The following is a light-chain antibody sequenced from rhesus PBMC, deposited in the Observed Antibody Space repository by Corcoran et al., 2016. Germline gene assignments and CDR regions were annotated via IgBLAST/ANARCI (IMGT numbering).Light chain of an antibody. CDR2: ASS. J-gene: IGKJ1*01. CDR3: QQHNSHPPT. CDR1: QTISSY. V-gene: IGKV1-44*01. Sequence: DIQMTQSPSSLSASVGDRVTITFRASQTISSYLAWYKQKQGKVPKLLIYASSSLESGVPSRLSGSGSGTGFTLTISSLQPEDVATYYCQQHNSHPPTFGQGTKVEIK.